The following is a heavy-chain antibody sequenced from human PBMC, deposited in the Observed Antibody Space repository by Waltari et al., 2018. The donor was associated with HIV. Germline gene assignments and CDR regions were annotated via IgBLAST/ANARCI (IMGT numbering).Heavy chain of an antibody. D-gene: IGHD1-26*01. V-gene: IGHV3-7*01. CDR2: INQDATKK. CDR1: TLWFSSYW. Sequence: EALLVQSGGGVVRPGGSLCLSCEGPTLWFSSYWMVLVRQASGKGLEWVANINQDATKKNYADSVKGRFSVSRDNGKYSVFLEMNRLRVQDTAVYFCARGDQWGLFMDSYYGLDVWGRGTTVIVSS. J-gene: IGHJ6*02. CDR3: ARGDQWGLFMDSYYGLDV.